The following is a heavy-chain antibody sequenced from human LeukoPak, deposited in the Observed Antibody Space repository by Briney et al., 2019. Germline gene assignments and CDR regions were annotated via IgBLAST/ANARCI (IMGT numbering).Heavy chain of an antibody. CDR1: GFTFSSYG. J-gene: IGHJ3*02. V-gene: IGHV3-30*02. Sequence: GGSLRLSCAASGFTFSSYGMHWVRQAPGKGLEWVAFIRYDGSNKYYADSVKGRFTISRDNSKNTLYLQMNSLRAEDTAVYYCATIVVVPAAIGAFDIWGQGTMVTVSS. D-gene: IGHD2-2*02. CDR3: ATIVVVPAAIGAFDI. CDR2: IRYDGSNK.